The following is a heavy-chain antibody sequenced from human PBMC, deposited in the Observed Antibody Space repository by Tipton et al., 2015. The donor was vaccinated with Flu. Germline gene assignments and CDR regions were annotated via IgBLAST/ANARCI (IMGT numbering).Heavy chain of an antibody. D-gene: IGHD6-19*01. J-gene: IGHJ4*02. Sequence: LSLTCTVSGDSLTSYYWSWIRQPPGKGLEWVSVVYGDGSTYYADSVKGRFTISRDDSKDTLYLQLKSLTAEDTALYYCTLDLYSRGKYYLDYWGQGTLVTVSS. CDR2: VYGDGST. V-gene: IGHV3-53*01. CDR3: TLDLYSRGKYYLDY. CDR1: GDSLTSYY.